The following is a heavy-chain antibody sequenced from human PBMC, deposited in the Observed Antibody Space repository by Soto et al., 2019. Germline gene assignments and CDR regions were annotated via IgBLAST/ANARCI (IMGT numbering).Heavy chain of an antibody. CDR1: GYTFTSYD. Sequence: ASVKVSGKASGYTFTSYDINWVRQATGQGLEWMGWMNPNSGNTGYAQKFQGRVTMTRNTSISTAYMELSSLRSEDTAVYYCARGYTWYYDFWSGYYPYYYYGMDVWGQGTTVTVSS. J-gene: IGHJ6*02. V-gene: IGHV1-8*01. CDR2: MNPNSGNT. CDR3: ARGYTWYYDFWSGYYPYYYYGMDV. D-gene: IGHD3-3*01.